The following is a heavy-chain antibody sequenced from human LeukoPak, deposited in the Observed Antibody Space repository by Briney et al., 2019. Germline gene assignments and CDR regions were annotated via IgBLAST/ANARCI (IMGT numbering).Heavy chain of an antibody. Sequence: SETLSLTCTVSGGSISNSNYYWGWIRQPPGKGLEWIGSIYYSGSTYYNPSLKSRVTISVDTSKNQFSLKLSSVTAADTAVYYCARPLYFDWLGGGNWFDPWGQGTLVTVSS. D-gene: IGHD3-9*01. V-gene: IGHV4-39*01. CDR2: IYYSGST. J-gene: IGHJ5*02. CDR1: GGSISNSNYY. CDR3: ARPLYFDWLGGGNWFDP.